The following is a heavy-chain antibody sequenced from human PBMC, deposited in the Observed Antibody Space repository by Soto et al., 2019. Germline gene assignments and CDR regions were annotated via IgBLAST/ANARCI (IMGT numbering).Heavy chain of an antibody. CDR3: ARDRGSHGSGSPQKITYDYYGMDV. J-gene: IGHJ6*02. CDR1: GFIFSSSW. V-gene: IGHV3-7*01. Sequence: PGGSLKLSCESSGFIFSSSWMTWIRQAQGKGLERVANIKQDGSEKYYADSVKGRFTISRDNSKNTLYLQMNSLRAEDTAVYYCARDRGSHGSGSPQKITYDYYGMDVWGQGTTVTVSS. D-gene: IGHD3-10*01. CDR2: IKQDGSEK.